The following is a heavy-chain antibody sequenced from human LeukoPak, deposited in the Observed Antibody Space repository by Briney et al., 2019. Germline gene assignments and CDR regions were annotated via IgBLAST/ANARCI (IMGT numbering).Heavy chain of an antibody. J-gene: IGHJ5*02. D-gene: IGHD3-3*01. CDR2: ISGSGGST. V-gene: IGHV3-23*01. CDR3: AKDPHPYYDFWSGYL. CDR1: GFTFSSYA. Sequence: GGSLRLSCAASGFTFSSYAMSWVRQAPGKGLEWVSAISGSGGSTYYADSVKGRFTISRDNSKNTLYLQMNSLRAEDTAVYYCAKDPHPYYDFWSGYLWGQGTLVTVSS.